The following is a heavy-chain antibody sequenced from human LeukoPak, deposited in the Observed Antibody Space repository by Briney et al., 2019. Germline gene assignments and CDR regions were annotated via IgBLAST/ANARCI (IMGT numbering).Heavy chain of an antibody. D-gene: IGHD3-10*01. CDR2: INPNSGGT. CDR3: ARDYYGSGSYFTSHYYMDV. Sequence: ASVKVSCKASGYTFTGYYMHWVRQAPGQGLEWMGRINPNSGGTNYAQKFRGRVTMTRDTSISTAYMELSRLRSDDTAMYYCARDYYGSGSYFTSHYYMDVWGKGTTVTVSS. CDR1: GYTFTGYY. J-gene: IGHJ6*03. V-gene: IGHV1-2*06.